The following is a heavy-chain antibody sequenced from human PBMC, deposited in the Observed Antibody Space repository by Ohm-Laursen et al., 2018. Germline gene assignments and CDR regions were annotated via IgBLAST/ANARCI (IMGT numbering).Heavy chain of an antibody. CDR2: ISSGGDTI. CDR1: GFTFSSYS. D-gene: IGHD6-13*01. Sequence: SLRLSCAASGFTFSSYSMNWVRQAPGKGLEWISYISSGGDTIYYADSVKGRLTISRDNAKNSLNLQMNTLRAEDTAIYYCARDAGIAAAGTGLDYWGQGALVTVSS. V-gene: IGHV3-48*04. J-gene: IGHJ4*02. CDR3: ARDAGIAAAGTGLDY.